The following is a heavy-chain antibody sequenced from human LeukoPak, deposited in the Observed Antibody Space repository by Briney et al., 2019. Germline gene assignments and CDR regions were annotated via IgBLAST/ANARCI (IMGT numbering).Heavy chain of an antibody. V-gene: IGHV3-66*01. D-gene: IGHD3-10*01. CDR2: IYSGGST. CDR1: GFTVSSNY. J-gene: IGHJ6*02. CDR3: RGSGSYHHYYGMDV. Sequence: GGSLRLSCAASGFTVSSNYMSWVRQAPGKGLEWVSVIYSGGSTYYADSVKGRFTISRDNSKNTLYLQMNSLRAEDTAVYYCRGSGSYHHYYGMDVWGQGTTVTVSS.